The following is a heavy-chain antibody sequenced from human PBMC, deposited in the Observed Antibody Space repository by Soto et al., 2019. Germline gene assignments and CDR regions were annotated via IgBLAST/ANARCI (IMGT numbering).Heavy chain of an antibody. D-gene: IGHD5-12*01. Sequence: QVQLVQSGAEVKKPGASVKVSCKASGYTFTSYGISWVRQAPGQGLEWMGWISAYNGNTNKEQKLQGRVTMTTDTPTSTAYMELRSLRSDDTAVYYCSRQPVGYPRGRFDYWGQGTLANVSS. V-gene: IGHV1-18*01. CDR2: ISAYNGNT. J-gene: IGHJ4*02. CDR1: GYTFTSYG. CDR3: SRQPVGYPRGRFDY.